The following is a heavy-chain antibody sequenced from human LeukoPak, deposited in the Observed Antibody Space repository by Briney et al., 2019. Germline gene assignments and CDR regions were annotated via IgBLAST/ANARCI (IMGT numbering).Heavy chain of an antibody. V-gene: IGHV4-39*07. Sequence: SETLSLTCTVSGGSISSSSYYWGWIRQPPGKGLEWIGSIYYSGSTYYNPSLKSRVTISVDTSKNQFSLKLSSVTAADTAVYYCASDYGDRFDYWGQGTLVTVSS. J-gene: IGHJ4*02. D-gene: IGHD4-17*01. CDR1: GGSISSSSYY. CDR2: IYYSGST. CDR3: ASDYGDRFDY.